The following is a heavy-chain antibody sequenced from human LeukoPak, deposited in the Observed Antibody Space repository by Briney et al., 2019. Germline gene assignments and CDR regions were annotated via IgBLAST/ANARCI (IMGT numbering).Heavy chain of an antibody. CDR3: ARESPGSYSSGRDYFDY. Sequence: PSETLSLTCTVSGDSISSSSSHWSWIRQPPGKGLEWIGYIYYSGSTNYNPSLKSRVTISVDTSKNQFSLKLSSVTAADTAVYYCARESPGSYSSGRDYFDYWGQGTLVTVSS. CDR1: GDSISSSSSH. J-gene: IGHJ4*02. D-gene: IGHD6-19*01. V-gene: IGHV4-61*01. CDR2: IYYSGST.